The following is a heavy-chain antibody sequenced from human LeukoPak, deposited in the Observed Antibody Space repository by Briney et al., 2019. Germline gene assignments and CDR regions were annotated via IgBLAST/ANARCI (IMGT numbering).Heavy chain of an antibody. Sequence: GESLQISCKGSGYSFSTYWIGWVRQMPGKGLEWMGLINAADSDTRYSPSFQGQVLISVDKPISTAYLQWGNLKATDTAFYYCARVPCTGGSCSRTFDYWGQGTLVTVYS. V-gene: IGHV5-51*04. CDR3: ARVPCTGGSCSRTFDY. CDR1: GYSFSTYW. D-gene: IGHD2-8*02. CDR2: INAADSDT. J-gene: IGHJ4*02.